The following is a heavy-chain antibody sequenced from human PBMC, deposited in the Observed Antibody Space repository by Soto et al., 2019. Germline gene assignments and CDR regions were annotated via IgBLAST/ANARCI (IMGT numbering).Heavy chain of an antibody. D-gene: IGHD3-10*01. J-gene: IGHJ4*02. Sequence: SETLSLTCAVYGESFSAYHWSWIRQPPGKGLEWIGVINHSGNTNYNPSLKSRVTISVDTSKNQFSLKLSSVTAADTALYYCARDRNSERRGLDYWGQGTRVTVSS. CDR3: ARDRNSERRGLDY. CDR2: INHSGNT. CDR1: GESFSAYH. V-gene: IGHV4-34*01.